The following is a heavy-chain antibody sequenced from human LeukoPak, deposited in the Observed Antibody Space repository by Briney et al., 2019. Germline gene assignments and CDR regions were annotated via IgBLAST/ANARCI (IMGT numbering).Heavy chain of an antibody. J-gene: IGHJ6*03. CDR1: GGSINRYY. CDR3: VGGILWRDYYFYYYMDS. D-gene: IGHD2-21*01. CDR2: IYYSWST. Sequence: KPSETLSLTCTVSGGSINRYYWSWIRQPPGKGLAWSGYIYYSWSTNYNPSLKSRVTISVDTSENQFSLKLSSVTATDTAVYDCVGGILWRDYYFYYYMDSWAKATTVTVSS. V-gene: IGHV4-59*01.